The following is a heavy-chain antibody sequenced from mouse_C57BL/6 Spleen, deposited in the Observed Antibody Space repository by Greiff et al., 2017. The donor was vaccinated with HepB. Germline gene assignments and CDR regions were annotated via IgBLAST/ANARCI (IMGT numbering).Heavy chain of an antibody. Sequence: EVQLQQSVAELVRPGASVKLSCTASGFNIKNTYMHWVKQRPEQGLEWIGRIDPANGNTKYAPKFQGKATITADKSSNTAYLQLRSLTSEDTAIDYCARGGYGSSSRAMDYWGQGTSVTVSS. D-gene: IGHD1-1*01. CDR3: ARGGYGSSSRAMDY. CDR1: GFNIKNTY. J-gene: IGHJ4*01. V-gene: IGHV14-3*01. CDR2: IDPANGNT.